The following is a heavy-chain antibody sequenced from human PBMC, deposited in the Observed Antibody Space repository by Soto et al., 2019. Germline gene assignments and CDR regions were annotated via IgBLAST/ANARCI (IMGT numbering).Heavy chain of an antibody. J-gene: IGHJ6*03. Sequence: GGSLRLSCAASGFTFSSYSMNWVRQAPGKGLEWVSYISSSISTIYYADSVKGRFTISRDNAKNSLYLQMNSLRAEDTAVYYCARSPLDYYYYMDVWGKGTTVTVSS. V-gene: IGHV3-48*01. CDR2: ISSSISTI. CDR3: ARSPLDYYYYMDV. CDR1: GFTFSSYS.